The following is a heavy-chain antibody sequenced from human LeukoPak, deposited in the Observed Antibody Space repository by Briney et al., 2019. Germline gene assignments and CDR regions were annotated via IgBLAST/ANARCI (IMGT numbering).Heavy chain of an antibody. CDR1: GYTFSSYG. CDR2: ISAYNGNT. J-gene: IGHJ4*02. D-gene: IGHD2/OR15-2a*01. V-gene: IGHV1-18*01. Sequence: ASVKVSCKASGYTFSSYGISWVRQDPGQGLEWMGWISAYNGNTNYAQKLQGRVSMTTDTSTSTADMELRSLRSDDTAVYYCARDNSKVYYFDYWGQGTLVTVSS. CDR3: ARDNSKVYYFDY.